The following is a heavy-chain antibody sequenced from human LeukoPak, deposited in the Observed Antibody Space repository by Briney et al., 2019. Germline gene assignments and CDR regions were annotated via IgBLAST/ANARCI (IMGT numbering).Heavy chain of an antibody. Sequence: GGSLRLSCAASGFTFSSYAMHWVRQAPGKGLEWVAVISYDGSNKYYADSVKGRFTISRDNSKNTLYLQMNSLRAEDTAVYYCARDVYYSNYVYLFDPWGQGTLVTVSS. V-gene: IGHV3-30-3*01. CDR1: GFTFSSYA. D-gene: IGHD4-11*01. CDR2: ISYDGSNK. CDR3: ARDVYYSNYVYLFDP. J-gene: IGHJ5*02.